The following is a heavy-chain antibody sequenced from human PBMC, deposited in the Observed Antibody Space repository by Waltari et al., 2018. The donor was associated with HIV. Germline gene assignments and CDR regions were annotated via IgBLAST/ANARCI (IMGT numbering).Heavy chain of an antibody. CDR3: ARVLAARIVVVTARSDAFDI. CDR1: GGSFSGHY. CDR2: INPSGST. J-gene: IGHJ3*02. Sequence: QVQLQQWGAGLLKPSETLSLTCAVYGGSFSGHYWSWIRQPPVRWLEWIGEINPSGSTNYNPSLKSRVTISEDTSKNQFSLKLSSVTAADTAVYYCARVLAARIVVVTARSDAFDIWGQGTMVTVSS. D-gene: IGHD2-21*02. V-gene: IGHV4-34*01.